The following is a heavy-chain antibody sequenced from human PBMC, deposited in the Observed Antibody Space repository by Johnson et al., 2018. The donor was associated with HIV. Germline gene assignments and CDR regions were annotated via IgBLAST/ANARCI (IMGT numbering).Heavy chain of an antibody. CDR1: GFTFSSYD. CDR3: ARVYYDILTGYYYDAFDI. V-gene: IGHV3-30-3*01. J-gene: IGHJ3*02. CDR2: ISYDGSNK. Sequence: QVQLVESGGGVVQPGRSLRLSCAASGFTFSSYDMHWVRQAPGKGLEWVALISYDGSNKYYADSVKGRFTISRDNSKTTLYLQMNSLRAEDTAVYYCARVYYDILTGYYYDAFDIWGQGTIVTVSS. D-gene: IGHD3-9*01.